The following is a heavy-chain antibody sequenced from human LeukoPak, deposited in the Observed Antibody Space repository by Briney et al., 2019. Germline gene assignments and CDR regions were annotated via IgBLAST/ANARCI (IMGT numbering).Heavy chain of an antibody. D-gene: IGHD3-22*01. CDR2: IRYDGSNK. J-gene: IGHJ4*02. V-gene: IGHV3-30*02. Sequence: GGSLRLSCAASGFTFSSYSMNWVRQAPGKGLEWVAFIRYDGSNKYYADSVKGRFTISRDNSKNTLYLQMNSLRAEDTAVYYCAKVTFDSSGLWGQGTLVTVSS. CDR1: GFTFSSYS. CDR3: AKVTFDSSGL.